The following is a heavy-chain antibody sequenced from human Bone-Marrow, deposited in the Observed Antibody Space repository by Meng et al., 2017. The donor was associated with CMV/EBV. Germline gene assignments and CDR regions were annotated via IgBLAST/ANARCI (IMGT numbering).Heavy chain of an antibody. Sequence: GESLKISCAASGFTFSDYSMNWVRQAPGKGLEGVSTISSSSSYIYYAVSVKGRFTISRDNAKNSLYLQMDSLRAEDTAVYYCARDFRFLEWLYIDAFDIWGQGTMVTVSS. J-gene: IGHJ3*02. V-gene: IGHV3-21*01. CDR1: GFTFSDYS. D-gene: IGHD3-3*01. CDR2: ISSSSSYI. CDR3: ARDFRFLEWLYIDAFDI.